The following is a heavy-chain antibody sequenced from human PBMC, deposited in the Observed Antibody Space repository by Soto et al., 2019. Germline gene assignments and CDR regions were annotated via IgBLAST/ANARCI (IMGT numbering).Heavy chain of an antibody. J-gene: IGHJ6*02. CDR2: IIPILDVA. CDR3: ARDSSSWYNYYYYGMDV. CDR1: GYTLTSYY. D-gene: IGHD6-13*01. Sequence: SVKVSCKVSGYTLTSYYMHWVRQAPGQGLEWMGRIIPILDVANYAQKFQGRVTITADKSTSTAYMELRSLRSDDTAVYYCARDSSSWYNYYYYGMDVWGQGTTVTVSS. V-gene: IGHV1-69*04.